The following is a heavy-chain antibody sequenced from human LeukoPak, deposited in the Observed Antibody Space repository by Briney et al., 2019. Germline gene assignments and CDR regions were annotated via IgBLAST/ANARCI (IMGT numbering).Heavy chain of an antibody. CDR3: AKGDGSGSYIVRGFDY. V-gene: IGHV3-23*01. CDR1: GFTFSSYA. Sequence: GGSLRLSCAASGFTFSSYAMSWVRQAPGKGLEWVSVISSSGGSTYYADSVKGRFTISRDNSKNTLYLQMNSLRAEDTAVYYCAKGDGSGSYIVRGFDYWGQGTLVTVSS. D-gene: IGHD3-10*01. CDR2: ISSSGGST. J-gene: IGHJ4*02.